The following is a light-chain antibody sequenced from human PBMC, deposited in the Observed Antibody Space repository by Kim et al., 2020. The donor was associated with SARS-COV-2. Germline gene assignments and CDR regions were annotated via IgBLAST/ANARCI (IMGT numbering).Light chain of an antibody. CDR3: QQRSNWPIT. CDR2: DAS. V-gene: IGKV3-11*01. J-gene: IGKJ5*01. Sequence: LYPEERASPSWRASQHVSVYLAWYPQKPGQAPTLLISDASNRASGIPARFSGSGSGTDFTLTISSLEPEDFAVYYCQQRSNWPITFGQGTRLEIK. CDR1: QHVSVY.